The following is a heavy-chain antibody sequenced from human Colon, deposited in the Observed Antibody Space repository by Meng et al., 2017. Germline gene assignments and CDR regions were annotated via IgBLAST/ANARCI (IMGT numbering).Heavy chain of an antibody. CDR2: IRSKANSYAT. CDR3: TRLKYGDYTDAFDI. V-gene: IGHV3-73*01. Sequence: GGSLRLSCAASGFTFSGSALHWVRQASGKGLEWVGRIRSKANSYATAYAASVKGRFTFSRDDSKNTADLQMNSLQTEDTAVYYCTRLKYGDYTDAFDIWGQGTMVTGSS. J-gene: IGHJ3*02. CDR1: GFTFSGSA. D-gene: IGHD4-17*01.